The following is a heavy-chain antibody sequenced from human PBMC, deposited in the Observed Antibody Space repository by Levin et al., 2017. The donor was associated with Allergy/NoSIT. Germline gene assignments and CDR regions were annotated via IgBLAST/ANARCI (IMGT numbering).Heavy chain of an antibody. J-gene: IGHJ6*02. V-gene: IGHV3-74*01. Sequence: GGSLRLSCAASGFTFSSYWMHWVRQAPGKGLVWVSRINSDGSSTSYADSVKGRFTISRDNAKNTLYLQMNSLRAEDTAVYYCARDFGMGATDEGGPYYYYGMDVWGQGTTVTVSS. CDR2: INSDGSST. CDR1: GFTFSSYW. CDR3: ARDFGMGATDEGGPYYYYGMDV. D-gene: IGHD1-26*01.